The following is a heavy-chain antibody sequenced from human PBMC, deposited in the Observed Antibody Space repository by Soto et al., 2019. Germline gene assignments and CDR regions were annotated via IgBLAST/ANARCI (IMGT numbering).Heavy chain of an antibody. D-gene: IGHD6-19*01. CDR3: ARDGNRSPTLGRVSAVATLVDSYFDL. J-gene: IGHJ2*01. CDR2: ILYDGNNK. V-gene: IGHV3-30-3*01. CDR1: GLIFSTYS. Sequence: PGGSLRLSCAASGLIFSTYSMHWVRQAPGKGLEWVAVILYDGNNKYYADSVKGRFTISIDNSKNTLYLQMNSLRAEDTAVYYCARDGNRSPTLGRVSAVATLVDSYFDLWGRGTLVTVSS.